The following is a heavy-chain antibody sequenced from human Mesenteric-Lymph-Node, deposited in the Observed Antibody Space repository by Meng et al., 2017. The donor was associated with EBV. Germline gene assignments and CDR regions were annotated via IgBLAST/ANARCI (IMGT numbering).Heavy chain of an antibody. CDR2: IYYSGST. CDR1: DGSVSSGSDY. D-gene: IGHD1-26*01. V-gene: IGHV4-61*01. Sequence: QGELRESGPGRVEPSDTLSLTCTVSDGSVSSGSDYWSGIRQPPGKGLEWIGYIYYSGSTNYNPSLKSRVTISVDTSKNQFSLKLSSVTAADTAVYYCARLDRWELLRGLVYWGQGTLVTVSS. J-gene: IGHJ4*02. CDR3: ARLDRWELLRGLVY.